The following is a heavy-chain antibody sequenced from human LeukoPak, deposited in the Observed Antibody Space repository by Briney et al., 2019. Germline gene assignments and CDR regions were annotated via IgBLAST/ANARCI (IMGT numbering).Heavy chain of an antibody. V-gene: IGHV3-23*01. Sequence: GGSLRLSCAVSGITLSNYGMSWVRQAPGKGLEWVAGISDSGGRTNYADSVKGRFTISRDNPKNTLYLQMNSLRAEDTAVYFCAKRGVVIRVILVGFHKEAYYFDSWGQGALVSVPS. D-gene: IGHD3-22*01. CDR2: ISDSGGRT. CDR1: GITLSNYG. CDR3: AKRGVVIRVILVGFHKEAYYFDS. J-gene: IGHJ4*02.